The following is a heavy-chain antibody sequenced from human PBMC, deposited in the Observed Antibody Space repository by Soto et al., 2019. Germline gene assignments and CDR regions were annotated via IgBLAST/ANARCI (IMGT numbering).Heavy chain of an antibody. Sequence: VASVKVSFKASGYTFTEYYIHWLRQAPGQGLEWMGWINPNSGCTNYAQKFQGRVTMTRDTSISTAYMELSSLRSDDTAVYYCAREDYDSSGYSTYFQNWAQGTLITVSS. CDR2: INPNSGCT. J-gene: IGHJ1*01. CDR3: AREDYDSSGYSTYFQN. V-gene: IGHV1-2*02. CDR1: GYTFTEYY. D-gene: IGHD3-22*01.